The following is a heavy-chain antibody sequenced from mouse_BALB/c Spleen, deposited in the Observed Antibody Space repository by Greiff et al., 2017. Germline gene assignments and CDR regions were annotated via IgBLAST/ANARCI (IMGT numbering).Heavy chain of an antibody. CDR2: IYPGSGST. CDR3: TREEEGFAY. CDR1: GYTFTSYW. J-gene: IGHJ3*01. Sequence: LQQPGSELVRPGASVKLSCKASGYTFTSYWMHWVKQRHGQGLEWIGNIYPGSGSTNYDEKFKSKGTLTVDTSSSTAYMHLSSLTSEDSAVYYCTREEEGFAYWGQGTLVTVSA. V-gene: IGHV1S22*01.